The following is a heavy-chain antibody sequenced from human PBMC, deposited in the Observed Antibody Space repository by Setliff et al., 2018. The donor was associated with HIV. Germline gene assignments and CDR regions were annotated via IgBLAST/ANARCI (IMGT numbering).Heavy chain of an antibody. CDR3: ARRDGYSYGFYFDY. CDR1: GGSFSGYY. Sequence: SETLSLTCAVYGGSFSGYYWTWIRQPPGRGLEWIGEIIHSGGTNYNRSLKSRVTISIDTSKNQISLKLSSVTAADTAVYYCARRDGYSYGFYFDYWGQGTLVTVSS. D-gene: IGHD5-18*01. CDR2: IIHSGGT. V-gene: IGHV4-34*12. J-gene: IGHJ4*02.